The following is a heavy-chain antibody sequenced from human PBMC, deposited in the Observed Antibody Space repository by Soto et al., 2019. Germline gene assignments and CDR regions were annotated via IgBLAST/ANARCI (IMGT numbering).Heavy chain of an antibody. CDR1: GGSISSYY. J-gene: IGHJ3*02. CDR2: IYYSGST. CDR3: ARRVSYSGYDLGAFDI. V-gene: IGHV4-59*08. D-gene: IGHD5-12*01. Sequence: SETLSLTCTVSGGSISSYYWSWIRQPPGKGLEWIGYIYYSGSTNYNPSLKSRVTISVDTSKNQFSLKLSSVTAADTAVYYCARRVSYSGYDLGAFDIWGQGTMVTVSS.